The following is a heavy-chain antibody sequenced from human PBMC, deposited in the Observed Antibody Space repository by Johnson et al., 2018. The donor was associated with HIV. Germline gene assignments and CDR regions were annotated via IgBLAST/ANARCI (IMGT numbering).Heavy chain of an antibody. V-gene: IGHV3-30*19. Sequence: QVQLVESGGGVVQPGRSLRLSCAASGFTFSSYGMHWVRQAPGKGLEWVAVISFDGSTKYYADSVKGRFTISSDTSKNTLYLQMNSLRAEDTAVYYCAKGQTGYSSSWDSGGAFDIWGQGTMVTVSS. CDR1: GFTFSSYG. J-gene: IGHJ3*02. D-gene: IGHD6-13*01. CDR3: AKGQTGYSSSWDSGGAFDI. CDR2: ISFDGSTK.